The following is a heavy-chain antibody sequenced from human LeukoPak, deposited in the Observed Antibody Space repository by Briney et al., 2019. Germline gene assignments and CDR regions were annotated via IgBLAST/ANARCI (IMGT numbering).Heavy chain of an antibody. CDR1: GVSITSSSHY. D-gene: IGHD5-12*01. Sequence: PSETLSLTCTVSGVSITSSSHYWGWIRQPPGQGLQWIVLIYYDGSAYYNLSLRSRLTISIDTSKSQVSLQLSSVTAADKAVYYCATHASRVMATIEDSWGQGTLVIVSS. CDR3: ATHASRVMATIEDS. V-gene: IGHV4-39*01. J-gene: IGHJ4*02. CDR2: IYYDGSA.